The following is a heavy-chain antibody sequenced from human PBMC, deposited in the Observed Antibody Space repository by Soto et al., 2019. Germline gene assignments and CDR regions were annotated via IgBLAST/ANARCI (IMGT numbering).Heavy chain of an antibody. V-gene: IGHV1-69*13. CDR3: ALERFDGIAVAGPLFDY. CDR2: IIPIFGTA. Sequence: SVKASCKSSGGTFSSYAISWVRQAPGQGLEWMGGIIPIFGTANYAQKFQGRVTITADESTSTAYMELSSLRSEDTAVYYCALERFDGIAVAGPLFDYWGQGTLVTVS. D-gene: IGHD6-19*01. J-gene: IGHJ4*02. CDR1: GGTFSSYA.